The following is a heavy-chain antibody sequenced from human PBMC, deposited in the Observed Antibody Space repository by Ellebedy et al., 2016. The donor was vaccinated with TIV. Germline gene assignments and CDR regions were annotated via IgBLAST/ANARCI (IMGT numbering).Heavy chain of an antibody. CDR3: ARGRGGNNGTDYFDY. CDR2: IWYDGTNT. V-gene: IGHV3-33*01. D-gene: IGHD1-14*01. Sequence: GESLKISCAASGFTFSGFGIHWVRQAPGKGLEWVAIIWYDGTNTYYADSVKGRFTISRDNSKNTLYLQMNSLRGEDTAVYYCARGRGGNNGTDYFDYWGQGTLVTVSS. J-gene: IGHJ4*02. CDR1: GFTFSGFG.